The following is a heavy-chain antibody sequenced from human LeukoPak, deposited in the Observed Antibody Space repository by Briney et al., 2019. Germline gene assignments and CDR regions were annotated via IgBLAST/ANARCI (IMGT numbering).Heavy chain of an antibody. CDR2: INSDGSST. J-gene: IGHJ5*02. Sequence: GGSLRLSCAASGFTFSSYWMHWVRQAPGKGLVWVSRINSDGSSTSYADSVKGRFTISRDNAKNTLYLQMNSLRAEDTAVYYCARVVSRRGSGPISWFDPWGQGTLVTVSS. V-gene: IGHV3-74*01. D-gene: IGHD6-19*01. CDR1: GFTFSSYW. CDR3: ARVVSRRGSGPISWFDP.